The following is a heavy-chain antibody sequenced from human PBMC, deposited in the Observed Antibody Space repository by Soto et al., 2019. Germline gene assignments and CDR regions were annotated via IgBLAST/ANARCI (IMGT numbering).Heavy chain of an antibody. CDR2: IDGSGYT. V-gene: IGHV4-31*02. CDR1: GGSISTGVYY. J-gene: IGHJ4*02. Sequence: PSETRSRTWTVSGGSISTGVYYWIWIRQYPGKGLEWLGYIDGSGYTFYNPSLQSRLTLSMDTSKNQFSLKLSSATAADTAVYFCARKQAGFFYGIDYWGQGTLVTVSS. D-gene: IGHD3-3*01. CDR3: ARKQAGFFYGIDY.